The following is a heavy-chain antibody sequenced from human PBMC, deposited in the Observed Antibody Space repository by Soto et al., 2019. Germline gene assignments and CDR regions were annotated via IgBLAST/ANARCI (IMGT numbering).Heavy chain of an antibody. D-gene: IGHD1-1*01. J-gene: IGHJ4*02. V-gene: IGHV1-18*01. CDR1: GYGFTTYG. CDR3: ARGRYGDY. CDR2: ISAHNGNT. Sequence: QIHLVQSGAEVKKPGASVKVSCKGSGYGFTTYGIPWVRQAPGQGLEWMAWISAHNGNTNYAQKLQGRVTVTRDTATSTAYRELRSRRADDTAVDYGARGRYGDYWGQGALVTVSS.